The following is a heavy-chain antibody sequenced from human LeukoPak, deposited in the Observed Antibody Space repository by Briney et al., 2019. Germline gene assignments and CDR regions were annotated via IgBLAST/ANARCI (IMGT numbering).Heavy chain of an antibody. Sequence: PRGSLRLSCAPSGFTFSTYWMDWVRQAPEKGLFWVARITRDGKRTMYADSVKGRFTLSRDNGQNTLYLQMNNLRAEDTAVYYCVRYSRPWGQGTLVTVSS. CDR3: VRYSRP. J-gene: IGHJ5*02. V-gene: IGHV3-74*03. D-gene: IGHD3-22*01. CDR2: ITRDGKRT. CDR1: GFTFSTYW.